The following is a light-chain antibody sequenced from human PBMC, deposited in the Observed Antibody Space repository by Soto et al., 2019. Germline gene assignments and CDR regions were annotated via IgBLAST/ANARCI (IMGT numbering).Light chain of an antibody. J-gene: IGLJ1*01. CDR3: CSYAGSYTYV. Sequence: QSVLTQPRSVSGSPGQSVTISCTGTSSDVGGYNYVSWYQQHPGKAPKLMIYDVSKRPSGVPDRFSGSKSGNTASLTSSGLQAEAEADYYCCSYAGSYTYVFGTGTKLTVL. CDR1: SSDVGGYNY. CDR2: DVS. V-gene: IGLV2-11*01.